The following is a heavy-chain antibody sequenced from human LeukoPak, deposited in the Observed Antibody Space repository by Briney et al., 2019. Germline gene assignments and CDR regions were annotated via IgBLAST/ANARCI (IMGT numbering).Heavy chain of an antibody. Sequence: ASVKVSCKASGYTFTGYYMHWVRQAPGQGLEWMGIINPSGGSTSYAQKFQGRVTMTRDTSTSTVYMELSSLRSEDTAVYYCARDRADYYDSSGHFDYWGQGTLVTVSS. CDR3: ARDRADYYDSSGHFDY. J-gene: IGHJ4*02. CDR1: GYTFTGYY. D-gene: IGHD3-22*01. CDR2: INPSGGST. V-gene: IGHV1-46*01.